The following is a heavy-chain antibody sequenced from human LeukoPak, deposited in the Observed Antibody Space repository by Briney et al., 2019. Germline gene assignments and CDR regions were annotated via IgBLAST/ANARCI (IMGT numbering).Heavy chain of an antibody. CDR2: TKQDGSEK. Sequence: GGSLRLSCAASGFTFSSYWMSWVRQAPGKGLEWVAQTKQDGSEKYYVDSVKGRFTTSRDKNSLFLQMNSVRAEDTAVYYCVGWGISGITNHWGQGTLVTVSS. CDR1: GFTFSSYW. V-gene: IGHV3-7*01. D-gene: IGHD1-7*01. J-gene: IGHJ4*02. CDR3: VGWGISGITNH.